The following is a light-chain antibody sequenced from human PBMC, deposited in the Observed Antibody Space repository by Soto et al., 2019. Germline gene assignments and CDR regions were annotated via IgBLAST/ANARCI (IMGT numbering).Light chain of an antibody. V-gene: IGLV2-14*01. J-gene: IGLJ1*01. CDR3: SSYTSSSNYV. CDR1: SGDIGGYNY. CDR2: EVT. Sequence: QSALTQPASVSGSPGQSITISCTGTSGDIGGYNYVSWYQQHPGKAPKLLISEVTNRPSGVSNRFSGSKSGNTASLTISGLLAEDEADYYCSSYTSSSNYVFGTGTKLTVL.